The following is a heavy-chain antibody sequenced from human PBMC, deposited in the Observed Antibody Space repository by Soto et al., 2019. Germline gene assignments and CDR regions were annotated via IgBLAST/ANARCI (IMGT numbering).Heavy chain of an antibody. J-gene: IGHJ4*02. CDR2: IIPIFGTA. CDR3: ASGQLYYYDSSGYYPDTYY. Sequence: SVNGACKGIGGALSRYPSGWGRQAHGQVLAWMGGIIPIFGTANYAQKFQGRVTITADTSTSTAYMELSSLRSEDTAVYYCASGQLYYYDSSGYYPDTYYWGQGTLVAVSA. V-gene: IGHV1-69*06. D-gene: IGHD3-22*01. CDR1: GGALSRYP.